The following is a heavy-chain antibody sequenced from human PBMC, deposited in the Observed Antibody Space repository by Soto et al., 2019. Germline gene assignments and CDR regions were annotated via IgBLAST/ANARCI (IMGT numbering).Heavy chain of an antibody. CDR1: GGTFSSYA. Sequence: SVKVSCKASGGTFSSYAISWVRQAPGQGLEWMGGIIPIFGTANYAQKFQGRVTITADTSTSTAYMELRSLRSDDTAVYYCARDRGAYGMDVWGQGTTVTVSS. V-gene: IGHV1-69*06. CDR2: IIPIFGTA. J-gene: IGHJ6*02. CDR3: ARDRGAYGMDV.